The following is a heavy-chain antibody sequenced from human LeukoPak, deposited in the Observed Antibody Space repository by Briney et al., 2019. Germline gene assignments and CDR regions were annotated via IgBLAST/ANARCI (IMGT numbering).Heavy chain of an antibody. V-gene: IGHV3-21*01. D-gene: IGHD4-17*01. CDR1: GFTFSTYS. Sequence: GGSLRLSCAASGFTFSTYSMNWVRQAPGKGLEWVSTISGSSGYIYFADSVSGRFTISRDDAKNSLYLQMNSLRAEDTAVYYCARRVNYGDYGNDYWGQGTLVTVSS. J-gene: IGHJ4*02. CDR3: ARRVNYGDYGNDY. CDR2: ISGSSGYI.